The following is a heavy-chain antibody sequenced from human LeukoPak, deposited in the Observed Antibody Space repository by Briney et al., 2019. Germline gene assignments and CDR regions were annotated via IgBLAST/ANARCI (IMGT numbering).Heavy chain of an antibody. D-gene: IGHD3-10*01. Sequence: GGSLRLSCAASGFTFSSYWMSWVRQAPGEGLEWVANIKQDGTEKYYMDSVKGRFSISRDNAKHSLYLQMNALRDEDTAVYYCARDNGGSYNDYWGQGTLVTVSS. CDR2: IKQDGTEK. V-gene: IGHV3-7*01. J-gene: IGHJ4*02. CDR3: ARDNGGSYNDY. CDR1: GFTFSSYW.